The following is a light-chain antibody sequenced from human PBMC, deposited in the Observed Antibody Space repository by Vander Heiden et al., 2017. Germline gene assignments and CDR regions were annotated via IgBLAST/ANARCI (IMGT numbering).Light chain of an antibody. CDR1: HGITTY. Sequence: DIQITQAPSSLSASVGDRLTITCQASHGITTYLNWFQQKPGKAPKSLIYDASNLKTGVPSRFSGSGSGTHFTLTISSLQPEDSATYYCQQYDNAPLTFGGGTKVEIK. V-gene: IGKV1-33*01. CDR3: QQYDNAPLT. J-gene: IGKJ4*01. CDR2: DAS.